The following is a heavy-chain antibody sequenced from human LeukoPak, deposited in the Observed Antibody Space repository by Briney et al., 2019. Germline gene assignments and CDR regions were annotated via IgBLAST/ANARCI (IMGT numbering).Heavy chain of an antibody. D-gene: IGHD3-22*01. J-gene: IGHJ4*01. CDR1: GFTFSGSA. CDR3: VRDKYDRSNYAYFDS. CDR2: IRIKPDNYAT. V-gene: IGHV3-73*01. Sequence: GGSLRLSCAASGFTFSGSAIHWVRQAPGKGLEWLGRIRIKPDNYATAYAASVKGRFTISRDDSKNSAYLQMDSLTAEDTAVYYCVRDKYDRSNYAYFDSWGHGTLVTVSS.